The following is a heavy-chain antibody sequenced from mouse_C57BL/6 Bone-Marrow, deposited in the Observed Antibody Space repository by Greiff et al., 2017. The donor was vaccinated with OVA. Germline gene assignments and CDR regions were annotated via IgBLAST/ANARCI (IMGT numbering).Heavy chain of an antibody. Sequence: EVMLVESGGDLVKPGGSLKLSCAASGFTFSSYGMSWVRQTPDKRLEWVATISSGGSYTYYPDSVKGRFTISRDNAKNTLYLQMSSLKSEDTAMYYCARRDYDDWGQGTTLTVSS. CDR3: ARRDYDD. D-gene: IGHD2-4*01. V-gene: IGHV5-6*02. J-gene: IGHJ2*01. CDR2: ISSGGSYT. CDR1: GFTFSSYG.